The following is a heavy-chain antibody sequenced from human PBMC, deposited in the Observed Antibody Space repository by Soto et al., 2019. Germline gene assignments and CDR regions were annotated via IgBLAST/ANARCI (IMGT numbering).Heavy chain of an antibody. CDR1: GFTFRSFT. CDR3: TRDASRDSSARGWFDP. CDR2: ISSNSAYI. D-gene: IGHD6-13*01. Sequence: LRLSCAASGFTFRSFTMNWVRQAPGEGLEWVSTISSNSAYIYYTDALRGRFSMSRDNAKNSLHLQMNSLRAEDTAVYYCTRDASRDSSARGWFDPWGPGTLVTVSS. V-gene: IGHV3-21*01. J-gene: IGHJ5*02.